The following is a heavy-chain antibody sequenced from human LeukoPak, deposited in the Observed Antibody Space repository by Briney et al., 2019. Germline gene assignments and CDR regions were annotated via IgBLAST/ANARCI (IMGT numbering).Heavy chain of an antibody. CDR3: AKKPAGFDP. CDR1: GFTFSSDA. D-gene: IGHD1-14*01. CDR2: IDGSGGFT. Sequence: QPGGSLRLSCAASGFTFSSDAMAWVRQAPGKGLEWVSSIDGSGGFTYYADSVKGRFTISRDNSKNTLYLQMNSLRAEDTAIYYCAKKPAGFDPWGQGTLVTVSS. J-gene: IGHJ5*02. V-gene: IGHV3-23*01.